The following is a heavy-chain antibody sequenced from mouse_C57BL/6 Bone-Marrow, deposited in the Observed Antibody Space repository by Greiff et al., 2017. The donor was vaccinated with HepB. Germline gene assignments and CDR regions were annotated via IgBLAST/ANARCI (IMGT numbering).Heavy chain of an antibody. Sequence: VKLQQPGAELVRPGTSVKLSCKASGYTFTSYWMHWVKQRPGQGLEWIGVIDPSDSYTNYNQKFKGKATLTVDTSSSTAYMQLSSLTSEDSAVYYCARSSLNYWGQGTTLTVSS. CDR1: GYTFTSYW. CDR3: ARSSLNY. CDR2: IDPSDSYT. V-gene: IGHV1-59*01. J-gene: IGHJ2*01.